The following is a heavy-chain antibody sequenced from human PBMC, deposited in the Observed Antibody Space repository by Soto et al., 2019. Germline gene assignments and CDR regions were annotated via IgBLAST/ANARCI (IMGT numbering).Heavy chain of an antibody. D-gene: IGHD3-10*01. CDR3: ARVPRITMVRGVIMRWFDP. Sequence: SETLSLTCAVYGGSFSGYYWSWIRQPPGKGLEWIGEINHSGSTNYNPSLKSRVTISVDTSKNQFSLKLSSVTAADTAVYYCARVPRITMVRGVIMRWFDPWGQGTLVTVSS. J-gene: IGHJ5*02. CDR2: INHSGST. CDR1: GGSFSGYY. V-gene: IGHV4-34*01.